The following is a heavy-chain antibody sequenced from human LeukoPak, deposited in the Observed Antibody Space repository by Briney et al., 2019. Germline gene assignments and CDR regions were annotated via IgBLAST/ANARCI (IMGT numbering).Heavy chain of an antibody. Sequence: PGGSLRLSCTASGFTFGDYAMSWFRQAPGKGLEWVGFIRSKAYGGTTEYAASVKGRFTISRDNSKNTLYLQMNSLRAADTAVYYCARDKGTSYLSSFDYWGQGTLVTVSS. V-gene: IGHV3-49*03. D-gene: IGHD6-6*01. CDR1: GFTFGDYA. CDR2: IRSKAYGGTT. J-gene: IGHJ4*02. CDR3: ARDKGTSYLSSFDY.